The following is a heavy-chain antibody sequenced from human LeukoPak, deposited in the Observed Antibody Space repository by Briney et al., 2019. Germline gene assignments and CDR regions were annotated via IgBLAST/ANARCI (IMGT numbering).Heavy chain of an antibody. D-gene: IGHD1-26*01. CDR2: ISGTGDNT. J-gene: IGHJ6*01. Sequence: GGSLRLSCAASGLTFSGFDMSWVRRTPGKGLEWVSGISGTGDNTLYADSVKGRFTISRDNSKNTLYLEMNSLRAEDTAIYYCAKMKGHPLPKYYMDVWGQGTTVTVSS. CDR1: GLTFSGFD. V-gene: IGHV3-23*01. CDR3: AKMKGHPLPKYYMDV.